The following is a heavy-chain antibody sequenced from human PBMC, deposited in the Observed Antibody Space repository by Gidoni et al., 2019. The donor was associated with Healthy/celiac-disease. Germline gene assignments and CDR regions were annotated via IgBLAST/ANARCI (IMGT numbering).Heavy chain of an antibody. CDR3: ASLGDYLDY. CDR1: GGSISSSSYY. J-gene: IGHJ4*02. Sequence: QLQLQESGPGLVKPSETRSLTCTVSGGSISSSSYYWGWIRQPTGKGLEWIGSIYYSGSTYYNPSLKSRVTISVDTSKNQFSLKLSSVTAADTAVYYCASLGDYLDYWGQGTLVTVSS. D-gene: IGHD2-15*01. V-gene: IGHV4-39*07. CDR2: IYYSGST.